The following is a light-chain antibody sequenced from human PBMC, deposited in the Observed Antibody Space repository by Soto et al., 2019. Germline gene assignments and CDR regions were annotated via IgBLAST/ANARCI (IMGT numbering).Light chain of an antibody. CDR2: EVS. J-gene: IGLJ2*01. V-gene: IGLV2-14*01. Sequence: QPVLTQPASVSGSPGQSITISCTETSSDVGGYDYVSWYQLHPGKAPKVMIYEVSNRPSGVSNRFSGSKSGNTASLTISGLQAEDEADYYCSSYTSSSFVVFGGGTKLTVL. CDR1: SSDVGGYDY. CDR3: SSYTSSSFVV.